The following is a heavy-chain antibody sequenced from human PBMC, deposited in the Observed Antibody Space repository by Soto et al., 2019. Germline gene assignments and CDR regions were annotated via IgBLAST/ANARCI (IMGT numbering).Heavy chain of an antibody. CDR3: ATDRSVYGVIVATMEY. CDR2: ISHDGKER. D-gene: IGHD5-12*01. Sequence: GGSLRLSCTASGFMFSSYAMHWVRQAPGKGLEWVAVISHDGKERYYADSVKGRFTISRDNSKNTLYLQMNSLRAEDTSVYYCATDRSVYGVIVATMEYWGQGTQVTVSS. CDR1: GFMFSSYA. J-gene: IGHJ4*02. V-gene: IGHV3-30*03.